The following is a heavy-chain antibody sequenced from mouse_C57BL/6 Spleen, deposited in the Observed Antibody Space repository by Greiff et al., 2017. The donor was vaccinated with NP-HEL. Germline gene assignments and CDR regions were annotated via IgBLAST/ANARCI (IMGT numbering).Heavy chain of an antibody. CDR2: ISSGSSTI. CDR1: GFTFSDYG. Sequence: EVQLVESGGGLVKPGGSLKLSCAASGFTFSDYGMHWVRQAPEQWLEWVAYISSGSSTIYYADTVKGRFTISRDNAKNTLFLQMTSLRSEDTAMYYCARTGYHWAMDYWGQGTSVTVSS. D-gene: IGHD2-2*01. J-gene: IGHJ4*01. V-gene: IGHV5-17*01. CDR3: ARTGYHWAMDY.